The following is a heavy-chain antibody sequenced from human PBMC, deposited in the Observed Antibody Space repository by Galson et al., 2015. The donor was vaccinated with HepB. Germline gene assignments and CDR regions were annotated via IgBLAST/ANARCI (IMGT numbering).Heavy chain of an antibody. CDR3: ASQGDVRGDGVGL. D-gene: IGHD3-16*01. V-gene: IGHV1-69*05. Sequence: SVKVSCKASGDTFSTYLTSWVRQVPGQGLEWMGGIIPLFGTSNYAEKFQDRVTMTTETSTNTVYMNLRSLRSDDTAVYYCASQGDVRGDGVGLWGQGTMVTVSS. CDR1: GDTFSTYL. CDR2: IIPLFGTS. J-gene: IGHJ3*01.